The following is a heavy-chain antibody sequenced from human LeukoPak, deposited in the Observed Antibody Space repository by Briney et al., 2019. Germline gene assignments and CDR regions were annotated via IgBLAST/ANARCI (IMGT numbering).Heavy chain of an antibody. J-gene: IGHJ5*02. Sequence: ASVKVSCKASGYTFTSYAMHWVRQAPGQRLEWMGWINAGNGNTKYSQKFQGRVTITRGTSASTAYMELSSLRSEDTAVYYCARGGYYDYVWGSYRPAGNWFDPWGQGTLVTVSS. V-gene: IGHV1-3*01. CDR3: ARGGYYDYVWGSYRPAGNWFDP. D-gene: IGHD3-16*02. CDR1: GYTFTSYA. CDR2: INAGNGNT.